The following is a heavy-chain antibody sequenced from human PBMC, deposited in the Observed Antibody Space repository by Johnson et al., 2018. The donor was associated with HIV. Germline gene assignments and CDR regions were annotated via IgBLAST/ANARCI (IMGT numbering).Heavy chain of an antibody. J-gene: IGHJ3*02. CDR2: INSDGSST. D-gene: IGHD3-3*01. V-gene: IGHV3-74*01. CDR1: GFTFSRYW. CDR3: ARDRATIFGVDDAFDI. Sequence: VQLVESGGGLVQPGGSLRLSCAASGFTFSRYWMHWVRQAPGKGLVWVSRINSDGSSTSYADSVKGRFTISRDNAKNTLDLQMNSRRAEDTAVYYCARDRATIFGVDDAFDIWGQGTMVTVSS.